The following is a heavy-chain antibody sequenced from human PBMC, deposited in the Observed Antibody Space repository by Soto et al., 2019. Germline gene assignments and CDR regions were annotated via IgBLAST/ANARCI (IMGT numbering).Heavy chain of an antibody. J-gene: IGHJ6*04. CDR1: GDTVTNFY. CDR2: INPSASHT. CDR3: ARDLFGPAAPRGRDV. D-gene: IGHD3-16*01. V-gene: IGHV1-46*01. Sequence: QVHLVQSGAEVKKPGASVKVSCKASGDTVTNFYVHWVRQAPGQGLEWMGIINPSASHTTYAQKFQVRLTLTAETSTATVYMELSSLTSEDTALYSCARDLFGPAAPRGRDVWGKGTTVSVSS.